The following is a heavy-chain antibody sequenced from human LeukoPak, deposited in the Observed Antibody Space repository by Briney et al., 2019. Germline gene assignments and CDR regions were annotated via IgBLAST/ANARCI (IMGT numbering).Heavy chain of an antibody. CDR1: GFTFSSYD. Sequence: GGSLRLSCAASGFTFSSYDMNWVRQAPGKGLEWVTHISSSSSTIYYADSVKGRFTISRDNAKNSLYPQMNSLRADDTGVYYCARDQRAYCGGDCYRLFDNWGQGTLVTVSS. CDR3: ARDQRAYCGGDCYRLFDN. V-gene: IGHV3-48*01. J-gene: IGHJ4*02. D-gene: IGHD2-21*02. CDR2: ISSSSSTI.